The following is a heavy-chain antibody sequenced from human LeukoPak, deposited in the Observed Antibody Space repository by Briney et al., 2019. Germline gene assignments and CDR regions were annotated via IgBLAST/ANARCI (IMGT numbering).Heavy chain of an antibody. Sequence: PGGSPRLSCAASGFAFSTYSMNWVRQAPGKGLEWVSYISGTSSNIYYADSVRGRFTISRDNAKNSLYLQLNSLRAEDTAVYYCARESGSGSYHNLWGQGTLVTVSS. CDR2: ISGTSSNI. J-gene: IGHJ5*02. V-gene: IGHV3-48*01. CDR1: GFAFSTYS. D-gene: IGHD3-10*01. CDR3: ARESGSGSYHNL.